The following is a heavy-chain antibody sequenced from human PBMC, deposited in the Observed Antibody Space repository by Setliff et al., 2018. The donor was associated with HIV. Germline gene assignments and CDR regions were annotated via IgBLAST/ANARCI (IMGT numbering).Heavy chain of an antibody. Sequence: PSETLSLTCTVSGASISSHNYYWGWIRQSPGKGLEWIASIRSSGDTYYNPSLQSRVIISVDTSNNQISLKLTSVTAADTAVNYCTIPASSLAPNWGRGTLVTSPQ. CDR2: IRSSGDT. J-gene: IGHJ4*02. CDR3: TIPASSLAPN. CDR1: GASISSHNYY. V-gene: IGHV4-39*01.